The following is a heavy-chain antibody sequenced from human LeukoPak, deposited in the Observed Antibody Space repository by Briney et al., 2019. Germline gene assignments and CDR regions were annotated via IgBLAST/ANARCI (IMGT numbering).Heavy chain of an antibody. CDR2: INQDGSHK. D-gene: IGHD5-12*01. Sequence: GGSLRLSCAASGFTFSSYAMHWVRQAPGKGLEWVANINQDGSHKYYVDSVGGRFIISRDTAKNSVHLQLNSLRAEDTAVYYCARDRGFTSYDYWGQGILVTVSS. CDR1: GFTFSSYA. CDR3: ARDRGFTSYDY. J-gene: IGHJ4*02. V-gene: IGHV3-7*01.